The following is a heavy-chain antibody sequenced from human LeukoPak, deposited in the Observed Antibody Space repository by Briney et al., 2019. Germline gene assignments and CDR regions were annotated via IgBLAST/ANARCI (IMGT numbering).Heavy chain of an antibody. J-gene: IGHJ6*02. CDR2: MNPNSGNT. CDR1: GYTFTSYD. Sequence: ASEKVSCKASGYTFTSYDINWVRQATGQGLEWMGWMNPNSGNTGYAQKFQGRVTMTRNTSISTAYMELSSLRSEDTAVYYCARGARGGIFGVVIYYGMDVRGQGTTVTVSS. CDR3: ARGARGGIFGVVIYYGMDV. V-gene: IGHV1-8*01. D-gene: IGHD3-3*01.